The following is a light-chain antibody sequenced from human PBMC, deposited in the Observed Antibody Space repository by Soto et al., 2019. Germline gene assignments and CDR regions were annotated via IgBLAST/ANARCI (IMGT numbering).Light chain of an antibody. V-gene: IGKV3-15*01. J-gene: IGKJ1*01. CDR2: GAS. CDR3: PQYNTLPPWT. CDR1: QSVSSN. Sequence: EIVMTQSQATLSVYTGERATLSCRASQSVSSNLSWYQQKPGQAPRLLIYGASTRATGIPAGFSGSGCGTXXXXXXXXXHSEDFAVYYCPQYNTLPPWTFGQRTKVQI.